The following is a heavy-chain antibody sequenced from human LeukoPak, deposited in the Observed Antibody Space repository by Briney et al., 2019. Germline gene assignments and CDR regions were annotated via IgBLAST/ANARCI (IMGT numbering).Heavy chain of an antibody. CDR1: GDSVSSNSAA. CDR3: ARGYGYYFDY. CDR2: TYYRSKWYN. Sequence: SQTLPLTCAISGDSVSSNSAAWSWIRQSPSRGLEWLGRTYYRSKWYNYYAVSVKSRITHNPYTSENHFSMQLNSVTPEDTAVYYCARGYGYYFDYWGQGTLVTVSS. D-gene: IGHD5-18*01. V-gene: IGHV6-1*01. J-gene: IGHJ4*02.